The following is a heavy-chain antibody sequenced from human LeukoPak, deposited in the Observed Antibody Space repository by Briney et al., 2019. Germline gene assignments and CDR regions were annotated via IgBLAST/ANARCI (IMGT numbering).Heavy chain of an antibody. CDR2: IKQDGSEK. V-gene: IGHV3-7*01. D-gene: IGHD6-13*01. J-gene: IGHJ6*03. CDR3: ARDTGYSSSWSHHYYYYMDV. Sequence: GGSLRLSCAASGFTFSSYWMSWVRQAPGKGLEWVANIKQDGSEKYYVDSVKGRFTISRDNAKNSLYLQMNSLRAEDTAVYYCARDTGYSSSWSHHYYYYMDVWGKGTTVTVSS. CDR1: GFTFSSYW.